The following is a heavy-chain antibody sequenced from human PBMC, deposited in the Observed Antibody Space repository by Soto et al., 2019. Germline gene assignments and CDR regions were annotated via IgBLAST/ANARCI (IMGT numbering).Heavy chain of an antibody. D-gene: IGHD3-10*01. V-gene: IGHV3-23*01. Sequence: PGGSLRLSCTASGFTFSDYAMTWVRQAPGKGLEWVSTISGGSSVTYYGGSVKGRFTISRDNAKKTLFLQLNRLSAEDTATYYCPKVLSKNYYYPFDFWGQGTQVTVSS. CDR2: ISGGSSVT. CDR1: GFTFSDYA. CDR3: PKVLSKNYYYPFDF. J-gene: IGHJ4*02.